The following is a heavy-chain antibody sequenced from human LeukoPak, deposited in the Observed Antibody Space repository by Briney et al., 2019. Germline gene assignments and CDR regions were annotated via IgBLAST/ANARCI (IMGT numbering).Heavy chain of an antibody. V-gene: IGHV4-31*03. CDR3: ARVYNGSGSYLDDY. J-gene: IGHJ4*02. CDR1: GGSISSGGYY. Sequence: SETLSLTCTVSGGSISSGGYYWSWIRQHPGKGLEWIGYIYYSGSTYYNPSLKSRVTISVDTSKNQFSLKLSSVTAADTAVYYCARVYNGSGSYLDDYWGQGTLVTVSS. CDR2: IYYSGST. D-gene: IGHD3-10*01.